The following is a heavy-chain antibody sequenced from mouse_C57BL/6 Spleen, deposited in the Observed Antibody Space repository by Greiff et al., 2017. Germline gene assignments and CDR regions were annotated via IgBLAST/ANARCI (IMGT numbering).Heavy chain of an antibody. V-gene: IGHV1-50*01. Sequence: QVQLQQPGAELVKPGASVKLSCKASGYTFTSYWMQWVKQRPGQGLEWIGEIDPSDSYTNYNQKFKGKATLTVDTSSSTAYMQLSSLTSEDSAVYYCARGGCAYRGQGTLVTVSA. J-gene: IGHJ3*01. CDR1: GYTFTSYW. CDR2: IDPSDSYT. CDR3: ARGGCAY.